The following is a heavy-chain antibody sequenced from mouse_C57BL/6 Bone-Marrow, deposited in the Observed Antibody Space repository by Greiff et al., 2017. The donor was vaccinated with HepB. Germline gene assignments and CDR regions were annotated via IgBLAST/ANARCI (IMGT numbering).Heavy chain of an antibody. Sequence: QVHVKQSGAELVRPGTSVKVSCKASGYAFTNYLIEWVKQRPGQGLEWIGVINPGSGGTNYNEKFKGKATLTADKSSSTAYMQLSSLTSEDSAVYFCARSPLFYYYGSSWFAYWGQGTLVTVSA. CDR3: ARSPLFYYYGSSWFAY. J-gene: IGHJ3*01. V-gene: IGHV1-54*01. D-gene: IGHD1-1*01. CDR2: INPGSGGT. CDR1: GYAFTNYL.